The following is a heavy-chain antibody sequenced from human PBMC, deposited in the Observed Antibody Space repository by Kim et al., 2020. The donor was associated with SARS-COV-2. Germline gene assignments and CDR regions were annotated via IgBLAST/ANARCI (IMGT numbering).Heavy chain of an antibody. D-gene: IGHD2-8*01. V-gene: IGHV1-18*01. J-gene: IGHJ5*02. CDR3: AGDLLNIVLMVYADNWFDP. Sequence: ASVKVSCKASGYTFTSYGISWVRQAPGQGLEWMGWISAYNGNTNYAQKLQGRVTMTTDTSTSTAYTELRSLRSDDTAVYYCAGDLLNIVLMVYADNWFDPWGQGTLVTVSS. CDR2: ISAYNGNT. CDR1: GYTFTSYG.